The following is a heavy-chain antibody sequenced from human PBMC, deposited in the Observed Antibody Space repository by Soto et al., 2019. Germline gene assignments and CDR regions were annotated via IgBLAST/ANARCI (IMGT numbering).Heavy chain of an antibody. CDR2: ISAYNGDT. V-gene: IGHV1-18*01. CDR3: ARDRYCSSTSCYVGGERGFAY. D-gene: IGHD2-2*01. J-gene: IGHJ4*02. CDR1: GYTFSTSG. Sequence: QVRLVQSGAEVKKPGASVKVSCKASGYTFSTSGISWVRQAPGQRLEWMAWISAYNGDTNYAENLQGRVTMTTDTSPSSAYMELRSLRSDDTAAYYCARDRYCSSTSCYVGGERGFAYRGQGTLVTVSS.